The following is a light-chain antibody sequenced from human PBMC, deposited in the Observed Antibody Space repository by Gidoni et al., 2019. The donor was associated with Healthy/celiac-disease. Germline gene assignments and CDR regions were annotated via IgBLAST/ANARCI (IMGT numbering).Light chain of an antibody. CDR3: QQYGSSPCS. V-gene: IGKV3-20*01. J-gene: IGKJ2*04. CDR1: QRVSSSY. Sequence: IVLTQSPGPLSLSPGERATLSGRASQRVSSSYLAWYQQKPGQAPRLLIYGASSRATGIPDRFSGRGSGTDFTLTISRLEPEDFAVYYCQQYGSSPCSFGQGTKLEIK. CDR2: GAS.